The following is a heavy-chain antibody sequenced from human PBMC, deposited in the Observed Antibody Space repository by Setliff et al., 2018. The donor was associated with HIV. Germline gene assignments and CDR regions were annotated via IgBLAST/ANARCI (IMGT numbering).Heavy chain of an antibody. Sequence: ASVKVSCKASGYTFTSYYMHWVRRAPGQGLEWMGIINPSGGGTTYARKFQGRVTVTRDTSTTTVYMELSGLRSEDTAMYFCAGVPGGGGNWFDPWGQGTLVTVSS. V-gene: IGHV1-46*01. CDR1: GYTFTSYY. CDR3: AGVPGGGGNWFDP. J-gene: IGHJ5*02. D-gene: IGHD3-16*01. CDR2: INPSGGGT.